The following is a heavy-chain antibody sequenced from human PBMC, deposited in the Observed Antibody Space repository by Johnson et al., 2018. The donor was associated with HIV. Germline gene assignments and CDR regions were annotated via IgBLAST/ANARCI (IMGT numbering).Heavy chain of an antibody. V-gene: IGHV3-30*02. D-gene: IGHD3-10*01. J-gene: IGHJ3*02. CDR3: AKDLIWFGELPDAFDI. CDR2: IRYDGSNK. Sequence: QVQLVESGGGVVQPGGSLRLSCAASGFTFSSYDMHWVRQAPGQGLEWVAFIRYDGSNKYYADSVKGRFTISRDNSKNTVYLQMNSLRAEDTAVYYCAKDLIWFGELPDAFDIWGQGTMVTVSS. CDR1: GFTFSSYD.